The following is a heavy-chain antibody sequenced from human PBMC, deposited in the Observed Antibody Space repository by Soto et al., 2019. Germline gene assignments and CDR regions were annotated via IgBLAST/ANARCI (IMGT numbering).Heavy chain of an antibody. CDR1: GYSFIGYY. CDR3: ARDLRGYDILTGYYTRSAFDI. D-gene: IGHD3-9*01. V-gene: IGHV1-2*04. J-gene: IGHJ3*02. CDR2: INPKSGVT. Sequence: GASVKVSCKASGYSFIGYYMHWVRQAPGQGLEWMGWINPKSGVTNYAQKFQGWVTMTRDTSISTAYMELSRLRSDDTAVYYCARDLRGYDILTGYYTRSAFDIWGQVTMVTVSS.